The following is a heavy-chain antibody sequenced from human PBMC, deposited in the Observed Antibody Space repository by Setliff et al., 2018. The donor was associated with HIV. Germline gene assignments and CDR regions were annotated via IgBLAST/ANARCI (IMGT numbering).Heavy chain of an antibody. D-gene: IGHD6-19*01. CDR3: AADETTNGWLVQDAFDI. J-gene: IGHJ3*02. Sequence: SVKVSCKASGGTFSSYAISWVRQAPGQGLEWMGGIIPIFDTANYAQKFQGRVTITADESTSTAYMELSSLRSEDTAVYYCAADETTNGWLVQDAFDIWGQGTMVTVSS. CDR1: GGTFSSYA. CDR2: IIPIFDTA. V-gene: IGHV1-69*13.